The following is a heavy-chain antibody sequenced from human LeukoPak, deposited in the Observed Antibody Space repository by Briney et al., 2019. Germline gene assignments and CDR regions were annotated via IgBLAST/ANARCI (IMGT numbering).Heavy chain of an antibody. V-gene: IGHV3-30*02. Sequence: GGSLRLSCAASGFTFSTYWMNWVRQAPGKGLEWVAFIRYDGSNKYYADSVKGRFTISRDNSKNTLYLQMNSLRAEDTAVYYCAKYGYSSSGPLDYWGQGTLVTVSS. J-gene: IGHJ4*02. D-gene: IGHD6-6*01. CDR1: GFTFSTYW. CDR2: IRYDGSNK. CDR3: AKYGYSSSGPLDY.